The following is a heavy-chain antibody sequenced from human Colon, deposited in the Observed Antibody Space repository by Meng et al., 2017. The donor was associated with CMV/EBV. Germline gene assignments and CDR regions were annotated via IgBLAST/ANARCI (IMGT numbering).Heavy chain of an antibody. CDR2: IDSSGA. CDR3: TKLMGNTRVDH. D-gene: IGHD5-24*01. V-gene: IGHV3-23*05. J-gene: IGHJ5*02. Sequence: GGSLRLSCAASGFTFSSYAMSWVRQTPGKGLEWVSTIDSSGAYIADSVKGRFTVSRDNFKNTLDLRMNSLRVEDAATYYCTKLMGNTRVDHWGQGTQVTVSS. CDR1: GFTFSSYA.